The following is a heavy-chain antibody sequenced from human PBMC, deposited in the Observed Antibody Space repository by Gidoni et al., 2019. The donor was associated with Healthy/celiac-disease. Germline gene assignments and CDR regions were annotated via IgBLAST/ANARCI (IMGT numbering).Heavy chain of an antibody. CDR2: IYYSGST. V-gene: IGHV4-31*01. CDR1: GCSISSGGYY. J-gene: IGHJ4*02. CDR3: ARGSTVTPFDY. Sequence: QVQLQESGPGLVKPSQTLSRTCTVSGCSISSGGYYWSWIRQHPGKGLEWIGYIYYSGSTYYNPSLKSLVTISVDTSKNQFSLKLSSVTAADTAVYYCARGSTVTPFDYWGQGTLVTVSS. D-gene: IGHD4-17*01.